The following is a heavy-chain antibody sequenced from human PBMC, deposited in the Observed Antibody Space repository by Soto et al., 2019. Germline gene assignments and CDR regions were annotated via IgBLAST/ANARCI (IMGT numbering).Heavy chain of an antibody. D-gene: IGHD5-12*01. CDR3: VRDLRDGYNSLDY. V-gene: IGHV3-74*03. CDR2: ISADGTTT. Sequence: EVQLVESGGGLIQPGGSLRLSCAASGFTFSSYWMHWVRQAPGKGLAWVSRISADGTTTSYADAVKGRFTISRDNAKSTLYLQMNSLSTDDTAVYYCVRDLRDGYNSLDYWGQGTLVTVSS. J-gene: IGHJ4*02. CDR1: GFTFSSYW.